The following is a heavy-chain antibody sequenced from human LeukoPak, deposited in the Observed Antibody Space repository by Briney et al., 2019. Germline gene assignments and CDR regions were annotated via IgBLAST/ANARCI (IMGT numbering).Heavy chain of an antibody. Sequence: SDTLSLTCTVSGGSITSSGFYWGWLRQPPGKGLEWIGNIYYGGSAYYNPSLKSRFTISVDTSKNQFSLKLSSVTAADTAVYYCARQPNIVVVDNWFDPWGQGTLVAVSS. CDR2: IYYGGSA. J-gene: IGHJ5*02. V-gene: IGHV4-39*07. D-gene: IGHD2-15*01. CDR1: GGSITSSGFY. CDR3: ARQPNIVVVDNWFDP.